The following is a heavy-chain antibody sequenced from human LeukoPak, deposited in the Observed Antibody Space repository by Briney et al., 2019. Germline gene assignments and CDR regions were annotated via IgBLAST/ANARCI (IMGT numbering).Heavy chain of an antibody. CDR1: GFTVSSNY. J-gene: IGHJ3*02. D-gene: IGHD4-23*01. CDR2: IYSGGST. CDR3: ARGPVVKEAFDI. V-gene: IGHV3-66*01. Sequence: GGSLRLSCAASGFTVSSNYMSWFRQAPGKGLEWVSIIYSGGSTFYSDSVKGRFTISRDNSKNTVYLQMNSLRVDDTAVYYCARGPVVKEAFDIWGQGTMVTVSS.